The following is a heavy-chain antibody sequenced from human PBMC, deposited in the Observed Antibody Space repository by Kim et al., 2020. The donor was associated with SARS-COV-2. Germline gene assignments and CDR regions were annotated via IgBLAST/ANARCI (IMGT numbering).Heavy chain of an antibody. CDR3: ARGGSYPDY. J-gene: IGHJ4*02. V-gene: IGHV3-7*01. D-gene: IGHD3-16*02. CDR2: IGEDGSEK. Sequence: GGSLRLSCAASGFTFSNYWMTWVRQAPGKGLEWVANIGEDGSEKYSVDSVKGRFIISRANAKNSLSLQMNSLRAEDTAVYYCARGGSYPDYWGQGTLVTV. CDR1: GFTFSNYW.